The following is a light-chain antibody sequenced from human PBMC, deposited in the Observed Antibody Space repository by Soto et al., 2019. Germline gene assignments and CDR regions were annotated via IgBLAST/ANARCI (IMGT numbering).Light chain of an antibody. J-gene: IGKJ1*01. Sequence: DIVMTQSPDSLAVCLSEKATINCKSSQSILYSSNNKNYLAWYQQKPGQPPKLLIYWASTRESGVPDRFSGSGSGTDFTLTISSLQAEDVAVYYCQQYYSPWTFGQGTKVEIK. V-gene: IGKV4-1*01. CDR3: QQYYSPWT. CDR1: QSILYSSNNKNY. CDR2: WAS.